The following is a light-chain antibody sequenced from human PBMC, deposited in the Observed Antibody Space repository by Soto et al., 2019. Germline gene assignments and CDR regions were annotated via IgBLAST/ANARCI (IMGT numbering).Light chain of an antibody. V-gene: IGLV2-14*03. CDR1: SSDVGGYNY. CDR2: DVR. CDR3: SSYTSSNTVI. Sequence: QSALTQPASVSGSPGQSITISCTGTSSDVGGYNYISWYQQHPGKAPKFIIYDVRNRPSGVSNRFSGSRSGNTASLTISGHQDEDEADYYCSSYTSSNTVIFGGGTKLTVL. J-gene: IGLJ2*01.